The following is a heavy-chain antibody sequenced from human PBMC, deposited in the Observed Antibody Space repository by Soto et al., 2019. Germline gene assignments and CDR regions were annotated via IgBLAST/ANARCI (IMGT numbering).Heavy chain of an antibody. V-gene: IGHV5-10-1*01. CDR3: LRGGGYEYYFGMDV. J-gene: IGHJ6*02. D-gene: IGHD2-15*01. CDR2: IDPGDSNT. CDR1: GYSFTSYW. Sequence: PGESLKISCKGSGYSFTSYWITWVRQTPGKGLEWMGRIDPGDSNTHYSPPFQGHVTFSADTSITTAYLQWSSLKASDTAMYYCLRGGGYEYYFGMDVWGPGTTVTVSS.